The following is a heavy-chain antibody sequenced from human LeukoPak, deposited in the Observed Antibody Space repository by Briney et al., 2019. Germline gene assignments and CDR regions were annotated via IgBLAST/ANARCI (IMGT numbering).Heavy chain of an antibody. CDR2: IYHSGST. J-gene: IGHJ5*02. V-gene: IGHV4-38-2*02. CDR1: GYSISSGYY. CDR3: ARGPPTVDGDFEFDP. D-gene: IGHD4-17*01. Sequence: SETLSLTCTVSGYSISSGYYWGWIRQPPGKGLEWIGSIYHSGSTYYNPSLKSRVTISVDTSKNQFSLKLSSVTAADTAVYYCARGPPTVDGDFEFDPWGQGTLVTVSS.